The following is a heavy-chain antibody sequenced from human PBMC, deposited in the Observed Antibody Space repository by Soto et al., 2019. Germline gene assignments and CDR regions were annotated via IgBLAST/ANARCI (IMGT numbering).Heavy chain of an antibody. V-gene: IGHV3-11*06. CDR2: ISVSSDYI. Sequence: GGSLRLSCVASGFSFSDHYMIWIRQAPGKGLEWVAYISVSSDYINYADSVKGRFTMSRDNGKNSVYLHMNSLRAEDTAVYYCASGYYDILTGYSHALDYWGQGTLVAVSA. J-gene: IGHJ4*02. D-gene: IGHD3-9*01. CDR1: GFSFSDHY. CDR3: ASGYYDILTGYSHALDY.